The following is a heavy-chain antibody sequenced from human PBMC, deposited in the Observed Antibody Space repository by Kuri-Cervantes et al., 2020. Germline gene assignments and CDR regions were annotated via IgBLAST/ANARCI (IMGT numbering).Heavy chain of an antibody. Sequence: SETLSLTCAVYGGSFSGYYWSWIRQPPGKGLEWIGEINHSGSTNYNPSPKSRVTISVDTSKNHSSLKLSYVTAADTAVYYCARGRTTGRAFDVWGQGTMVTVSS. J-gene: IGHJ3*01. CDR3: ARGRTTGRAFDV. CDR1: GGSFSGYY. CDR2: INHSGST. D-gene: IGHD4-17*01. V-gene: IGHV4-34*01.